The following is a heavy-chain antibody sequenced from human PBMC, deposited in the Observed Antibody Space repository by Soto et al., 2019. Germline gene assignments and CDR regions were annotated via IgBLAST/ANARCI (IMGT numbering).Heavy chain of an antibody. Sequence: QVQLVQSGAEVKKPGSSVKVSCKASGSTFSSYAISWVRQAPGQGLEWMGGIIPIFGTANYAQKFQGRVTITADESTSTAYMELSSLRSEDTAVYYCARVGGPIVVVPAAISWFDPWGQGTLVTVSS. D-gene: IGHD2-2*01. CDR1: GSTFSSYA. J-gene: IGHJ5*02. V-gene: IGHV1-69*01. CDR2: IIPIFGTA. CDR3: ARVGGPIVVVPAAISWFDP.